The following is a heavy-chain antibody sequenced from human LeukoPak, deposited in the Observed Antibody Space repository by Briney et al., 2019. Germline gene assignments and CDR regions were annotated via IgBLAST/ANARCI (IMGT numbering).Heavy chain of an antibody. CDR1: GFTSIAYA. Sequence: GGSLRLSCVGSGFTSIAYALTWARQAPGKGLEWVSGISGGGVTTYYADSAKGRFTISRDNSKNTLYLQMNSLRADDTAIYYCARNQQLGGHSYYYYGMDVWGQGTTVTVSS. V-gene: IGHV3-23*01. CDR3: ARNQQLGGHSYYYYGMDV. CDR2: ISGGGVTT. D-gene: IGHD3-16*01. J-gene: IGHJ6*02.